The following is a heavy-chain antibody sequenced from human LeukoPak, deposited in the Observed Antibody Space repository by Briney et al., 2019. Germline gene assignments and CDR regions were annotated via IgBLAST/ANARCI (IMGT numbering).Heavy chain of an antibody. V-gene: IGHV4-34*01. J-gene: IGHJ4*02. CDR3: ARGGRGHDY. CDR1: GGSFSGYY. D-gene: IGHD3-16*01. CDR2: INHSGST. Sequence: PSETLSLTCAVYGGSFSGYYWSWVRQPPGKGLEWIGEINHSGSTNYNPSLKSRVTISVDTSKNQFSLKLSSVTAADTAVYYCARGGRGHDYWGQGTLVTVSS.